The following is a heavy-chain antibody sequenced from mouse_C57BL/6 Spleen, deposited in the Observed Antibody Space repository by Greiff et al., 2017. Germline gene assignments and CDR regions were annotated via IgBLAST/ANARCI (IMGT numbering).Heavy chain of an antibody. CDR3: ARRDYYAMDY. V-gene: IGHV1-52*01. CDR2: IDPSDSET. J-gene: IGHJ4*01. CDR1: GYTFTSYW. Sequence: QVQLKQPGAELVRPGSSVKLSCKASGYTFTSYWMQWVKQRPIQGLEWIGNIDPSDSETHYNQKFKDKATLTVYKSSSTAYMQLSSLTSEESAVYYCARRDYYAMDYWGQGTSVTVSS.